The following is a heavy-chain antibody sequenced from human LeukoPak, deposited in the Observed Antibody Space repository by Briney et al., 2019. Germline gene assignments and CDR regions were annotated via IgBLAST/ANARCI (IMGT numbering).Heavy chain of an antibody. D-gene: IGHD1-26*01. V-gene: IGHV1-69*02. CDR1: GGTFSSYT. Sequence: SVKVSRKASGGTFSSYTISWVRQAPGQGLEWMGRIIPILGIANYAQKFRGRVTITADKSTSTAYMELSSLRSEDTAVYYCARSPSIVGAGDDAFDIWGQGTMVTVSS. CDR3: ARSPSIVGAGDDAFDI. J-gene: IGHJ3*02. CDR2: IIPILGIA.